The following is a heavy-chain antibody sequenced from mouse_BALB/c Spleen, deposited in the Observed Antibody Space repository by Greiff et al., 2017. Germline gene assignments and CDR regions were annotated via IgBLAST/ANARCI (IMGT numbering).Heavy chain of an antibody. Sequence: EVQLQQSGPELVKPGASVKIPCKASGYTFTDYNMDWVKQSHGKSLEWIGDINPNNGGTIYNQKFKGKATLTVDKSSSTAYMELRSLTSEDTAVYYCARSRYDDGTGDYYAMDYWGQGTSVTVSS. D-gene: IGHD2-14*01. CDR2: INPNNGGT. J-gene: IGHJ4*01. CDR1: GYTFTDYN. V-gene: IGHV1-18*01. CDR3: ARSRYDDGTGDYYAMDY.